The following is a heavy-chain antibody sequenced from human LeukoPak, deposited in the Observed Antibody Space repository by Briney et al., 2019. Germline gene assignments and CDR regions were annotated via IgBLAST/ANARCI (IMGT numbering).Heavy chain of an antibody. CDR1: GFTFSSYG. J-gene: IGHJ4*02. Sequence: GGSLRLSCAASGFTFSSYGMHRVRQAPSQGLEWVAVIWYDGSNKYYADSVKGRFTISRDNSKNTLYLQMHSLRAEDTAVYYCARDINPAPYMSSSWYEEDYGGQGTLVTVSS. CDR2: IWYDGSNK. V-gene: IGHV3-33*01. CDR3: ARDINPAPYMSSSWYEEDY. D-gene: IGHD6-13*01.